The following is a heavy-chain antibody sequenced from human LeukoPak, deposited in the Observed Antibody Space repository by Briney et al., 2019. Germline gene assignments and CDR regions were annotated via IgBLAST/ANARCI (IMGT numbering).Heavy chain of an antibody. CDR3: ARGDSGSYYFDY. CDR2: ISSSGSTI. CDR1: GFTFSSYE. Sequence: GGSLRLSCAASGFTFSSYEVNWVRQAPGKGLEWVSYISSSGSTIYYADSVKGRFTISRGNAKNSLYLQMNSLRAEDTAVYYCARGDSGSYYFDYWGQGTLVTVSS. J-gene: IGHJ4*02. V-gene: IGHV3-48*03. D-gene: IGHD1-26*01.